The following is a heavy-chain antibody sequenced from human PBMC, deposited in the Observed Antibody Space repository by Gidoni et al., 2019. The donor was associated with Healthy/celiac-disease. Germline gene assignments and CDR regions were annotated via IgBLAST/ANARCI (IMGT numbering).Heavy chain of an antibody. CDR3: ARGWGSHLYYFDY. CDR2: ISYDGSNK. J-gene: IGHJ4*02. V-gene: IGHV3-30*04. Sequence: QVQLVEYGGGVVQPGRSLRLSWAASEFTFSRYAMHWFRQAPGKGLEWVAVISYDGSNKYYSDSVKGQFTISRDNSKNRLYLQMNSLRAEDTAVYYCARGWGSHLYYFDYWGQGALVTVSS. CDR1: EFTFSRYA. D-gene: IGHD1-26*01.